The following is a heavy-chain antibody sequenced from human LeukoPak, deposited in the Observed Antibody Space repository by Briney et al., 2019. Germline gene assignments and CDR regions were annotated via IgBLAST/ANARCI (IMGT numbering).Heavy chain of an antibody. CDR2: IYNGGST. D-gene: IGHD2-2*01. J-gene: IGHJ6*02. CDR1: GFTVSSNY. V-gene: IGHV3-66*01. Sequence: GGSLRLSCAASGFTVSSNYMSWVRQAPGKGLEWVSVIYNGGSTYYADSVTGRFTISRDNSKNTLYLQMNSLRAEDTAVYYCARDRVVPATTHSYYYYGMDVWGQGTTVTVSS. CDR3: ARDRVVPATTHSYYYYGMDV.